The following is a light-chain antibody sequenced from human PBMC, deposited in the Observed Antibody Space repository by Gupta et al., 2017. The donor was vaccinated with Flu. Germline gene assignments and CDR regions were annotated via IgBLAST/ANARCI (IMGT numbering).Light chain of an antibody. Sequence: EIVLTQSPATLSLSPGERATLPCRASQSVSSYLAWYQQNPGQAPRLLIYDASNRATGIPARFSGSGSGTDFTLTISSLESEDFAVYYCQQRSNWPTFGGGTKVEIK. CDR2: DAS. J-gene: IGKJ4*01. CDR3: QQRSNWPT. CDR1: QSVSSY. V-gene: IGKV3-11*01.